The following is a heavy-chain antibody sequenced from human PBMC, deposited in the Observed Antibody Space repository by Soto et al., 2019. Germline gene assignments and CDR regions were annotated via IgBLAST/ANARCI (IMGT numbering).Heavy chain of an antibody. CDR2: MNPESGNT. CDR3: ARRRGSNGWFDL. J-gene: IGHJ5*02. CDR1: GYTFINYD. Sequence: VQLVQSGAEVKKPGASVKVSCKASGYTFINYDMNWVRQATGQGLEWVGWMNPESGNTGYAQTFQGRVTMTGNTSMSSVYMELSSLTSEDTAVYYCARRRGSNGWFDLWGQGTLVTVSS. V-gene: IGHV1-8*01. D-gene: IGHD2-8*01.